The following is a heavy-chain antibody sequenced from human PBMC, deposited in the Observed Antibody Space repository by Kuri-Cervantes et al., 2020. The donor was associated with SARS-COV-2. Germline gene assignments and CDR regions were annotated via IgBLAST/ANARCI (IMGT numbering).Heavy chain of an antibody. CDR3: ARRIRIAARPHYMNV. J-gene: IGHJ6*03. Sequence: GESLKISCAASGFTFSSYSMNWVRQAPGKGLEWVSYISSSSSTIYYADSVKSRFTISRDNAKNSLYLQMNSLRAEDTAVYYCARRIRIAARPHYMNVWGKGTTVTVSS. CDR2: ISSSSSTI. CDR1: GFTFSSYS. V-gene: IGHV3-48*01. D-gene: IGHD6-6*01.